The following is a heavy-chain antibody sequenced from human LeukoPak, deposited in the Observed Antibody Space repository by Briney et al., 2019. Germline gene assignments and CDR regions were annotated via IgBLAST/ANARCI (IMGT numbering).Heavy chain of an antibody. CDR3: ARGYYYGSGSPQFDY. Sequence: PSETLSLTCTVSGGSISSNYWSWIRQPAGKGLEWIGRIYTSGYTNYNPSLKSRVAMSLDTSKNQFSLKLSSVTAAGTAVYYCARGYYYGSGSPQFDYWGQGTLVTVSS. J-gene: IGHJ4*02. D-gene: IGHD3-10*01. CDR2: IYTSGYT. CDR1: GGSISSNY. V-gene: IGHV4-4*07.